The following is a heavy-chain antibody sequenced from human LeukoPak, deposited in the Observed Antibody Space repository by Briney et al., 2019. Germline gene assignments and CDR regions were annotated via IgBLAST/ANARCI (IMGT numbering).Heavy chain of an antibody. Sequence: GGSLRLSCAASGFTFSSYAMHWVRQAPGEGLEWVAVISYDGSNKYYADSVKGRFTISRDNSKNTLYLQMNSLRAEDTAVYYCAREHTPYGSGCTAAYWGQGTLVTVSS. J-gene: IGHJ4*02. CDR1: GFTFSSYA. CDR3: AREHTPYGSGCTAAY. V-gene: IGHV3-30-3*01. CDR2: ISYDGSNK. D-gene: IGHD6-19*01.